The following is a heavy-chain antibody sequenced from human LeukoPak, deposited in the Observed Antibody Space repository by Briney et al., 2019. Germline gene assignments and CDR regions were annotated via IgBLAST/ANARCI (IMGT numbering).Heavy chain of an antibody. CDR1: GFTFSDYY. Sequence: GGSLRLSCAASGFTFSDYYMSWIRQAPGKGQEWVSYISSSGSTIYYADSVKGRCTISRDNAKNSLYLQMNSLRAEDTAVDYYARAGYHGAFDIWGQGAMVTVSS. D-gene: IGHD5-18*01. CDR2: ISSSGSTI. CDR3: ARAGYHGAFDI. J-gene: IGHJ3*02. V-gene: IGHV3-11*01.